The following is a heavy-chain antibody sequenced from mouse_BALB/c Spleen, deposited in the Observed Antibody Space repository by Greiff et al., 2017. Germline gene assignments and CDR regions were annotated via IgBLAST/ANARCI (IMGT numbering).Heavy chain of an antibody. Sequence: QVQLKESGPQLVRPGASVKISCKASGYSFTSYWMHWVKQRPGQGLEWIGMIDPSDSETRLNQKFKDKATLTVDKSSSTAYMQLSSPTSEDSAVYYCARDYRYDAGAMDYWGQGTSVTVSS. D-gene: IGHD2-14*01. J-gene: IGHJ4*01. CDR3: ARDYRYDAGAMDY. V-gene: IGHV1S126*01. CDR2: IDPSDSET. CDR1: GYSFTSYW.